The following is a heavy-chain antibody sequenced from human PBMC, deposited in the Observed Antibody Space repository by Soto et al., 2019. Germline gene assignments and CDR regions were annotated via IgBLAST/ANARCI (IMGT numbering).Heavy chain of an antibody. Sequence: PGGSLRLSCAASGFTFSSYAMNWVRQAPGKGLEWVSGVSGSGSSTYYADSVKGRFTISRDNSKNTLYLQMNSLRAEDTAVYYCAKDEGYCSGGSCYHRDYWGQGTLVTVSS. CDR1: GFTFSSYA. V-gene: IGHV3-23*01. CDR3: AKDEGYCSGGSCYHRDY. J-gene: IGHJ4*02. CDR2: VSGSGSST. D-gene: IGHD2-15*01.